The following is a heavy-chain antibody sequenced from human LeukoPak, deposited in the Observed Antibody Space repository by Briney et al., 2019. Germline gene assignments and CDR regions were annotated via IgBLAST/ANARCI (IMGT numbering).Heavy chain of an antibody. V-gene: IGHV4-59*08. D-gene: IGHD1-26*01. CDR1: GGSISSYY. CDR3: ARLRGSYPLHHYMDV. CDR2: IYYSGST. J-gene: IGHJ6*03. Sequence: SETLSLTCTVSGGSISSYYWSWIRQPPGKGLEWIGYIYYSGSTNYNPSLKSRVTISVDTSKNQFSLRLSSVTAADTAVYYCARLRGSYPLHHYMDVWGKGTTVTVSS.